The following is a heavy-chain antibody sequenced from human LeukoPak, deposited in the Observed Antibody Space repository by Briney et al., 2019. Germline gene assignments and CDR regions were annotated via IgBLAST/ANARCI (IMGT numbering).Heavy chain of an antibody. CDR1: GFTFSSYW. J-gene: IGHJ4*02. D-gene: IGHD1-1*01. Sequence: PGGSLRLSCAASGFTFSSYWMHWVRQTPGKGLVWVSIINGDGSTIGYADSVKGRFTISKDSSKNTLQMNSLSAEDTAIYYCVKHSGGVYGNSDSWGQGILVTVSS. V-gene: IGHV3-74*01. CDR3: VKHSGGVYGNSDS. CDR2: INGDGSTI.